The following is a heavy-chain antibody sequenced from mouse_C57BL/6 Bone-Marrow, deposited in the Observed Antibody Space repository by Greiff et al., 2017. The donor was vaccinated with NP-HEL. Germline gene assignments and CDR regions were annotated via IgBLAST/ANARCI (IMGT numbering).Heavy chain of an antibody. CDR2: ISYDGSN. CDR1: GYSITSGYY. J-gene: IGHJ2*01. CDR3: ARGHLDY. Sequence: EVQLMESGPGLVKPSQSLSLTCSVTGYSITSGYYWNWIRQFPGNKLEWMGYISYDGSNNYNPSLKNRISITRDTSKNQFFLKLNSVTTEDTATYYCARGHLDYWGQGTTLTVSS. D-gene: IGHD3-1*01. V-gene: IGHV3-6*01.